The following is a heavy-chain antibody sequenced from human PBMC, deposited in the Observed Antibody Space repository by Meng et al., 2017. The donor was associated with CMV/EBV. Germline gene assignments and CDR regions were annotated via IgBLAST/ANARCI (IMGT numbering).Heavy chain of an antibody. CDR2: IYTSGST. CDR3: ARDLMNCSSTSCANWFDP. D-gene: IGHD2-2*01. J-gene: IGHJ5*02. CDR1: GGSISSYY. Sequence: QGQLQDSGPGLVKPSGTLSLTCTVSGGSISSYYWSWIRQPAGKGLEWIGRIYTSGSTNYNPSLKSRVTMSVDTSKNQFSLKLSSVTAADTAVYYCARDLMNCSSTSCANWFDPWGQGTLVTVSS. V-gene: IGHV4-4*07.